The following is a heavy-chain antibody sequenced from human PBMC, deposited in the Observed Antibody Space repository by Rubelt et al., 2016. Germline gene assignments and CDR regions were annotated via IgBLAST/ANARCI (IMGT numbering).Heavy chain of an antibody. CDR3: AGVPAGYCSSTSCYVSDY. CDR2: INAGNGNT. J-gene: IGHJ4*02. D-gene: IGHD2-2*03. CDR1: GYTFTSYA. V-gene: IGHV1-3*01. Sequence: VQLVQSGAEVKKPGASVKVSCKASGYTFTSYAMHWVRQAPGQRLEWMGWINAGNGNTKYSQKFQGRVTITRDTAASTAYMELSSLRSEDTAVYYCAGVPAGYCSSTSCYVSDYWGQGTLVTVSS.